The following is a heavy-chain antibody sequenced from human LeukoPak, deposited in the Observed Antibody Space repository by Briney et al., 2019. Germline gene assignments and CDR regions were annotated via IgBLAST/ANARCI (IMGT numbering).Heavy chain of an antibody. J-gene: IGHJ4*02. D-gene: IGHD2-2*02. CDR1: GFTFSNYS. Sequence: GGSLRCYCAGSGFTFSNYSMNRVRQAPGKGLEWVSTINSSSSYKYYADPVKGRFTISRDNAKNSLYLQMSSLRAEVTAVYYCARTCSSTSCYTGSQRGYSYGLDYWGQGTLVTVSS. CDR3: ARTCSSTSCYTGSQRGYSYGLDY. CDR2: INSSSSYK. V-gene: IGHV3-21*01.